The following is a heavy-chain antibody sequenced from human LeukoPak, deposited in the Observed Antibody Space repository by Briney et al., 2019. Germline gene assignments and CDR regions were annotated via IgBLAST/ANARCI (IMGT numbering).Heavy chain of an antibody. CDR3: ATGTSVSFDH. D-gene: IGHD1-14*01. J-gene: IGHJ4*02. Sequence: GGSLRLSCAASGFTVSSNYTTWVRQAPGKGLEWVSVIYSGGTTYYADCVKGRFTISRDNSKNTLYLQVNSLRAEDTAVYYCATGTSVSFDHWGQGTLVTVSS. CDR2: IYSGGTT. V-gene: IGHV3-66*01. CDR1: GFTVSSNY.